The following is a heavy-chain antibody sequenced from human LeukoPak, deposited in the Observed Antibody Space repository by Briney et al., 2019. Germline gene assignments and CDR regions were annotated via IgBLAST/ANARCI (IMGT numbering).Heavy chain of an antibody. J-gene: IGHJ3*02. CDR1: GFTFSSYA. Sequence: GGSLRLSCAASGFTFSSYAMHWVRQAPGKGLEYVSAISSNGGSTYYATSVKCRFTISRDNSKITLYLKMGSLRAESMAVYYGARTGNCGGDCYSRHAFDIWGQGTMVTVSS. V-gene: IGHV3-64*01. CDR3: ARTGNCGGDCYSRHAFDI. D-gene: IGHD2-21*02. CDR2: ISSNGGST.